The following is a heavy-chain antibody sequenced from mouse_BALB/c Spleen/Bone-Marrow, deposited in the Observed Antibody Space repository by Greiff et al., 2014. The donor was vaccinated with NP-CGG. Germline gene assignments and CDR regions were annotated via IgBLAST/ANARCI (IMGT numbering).Heavy chain of an antibody. D-gene: IGHD2-4*01. CDR3: ARSRGYYDYWYFDV. V-gene: IGHV1-69*02. J-gene: IGHJ1*01. CDR1: GYTFTSYW. CDR2: IDPSDSYT. Sequence: VQLQQSGAELVKPGASVKLSCKASGYTFTSYWMHWVKQRPGQGLEWIGEIDPSDSYTNYNQKFKGKATLTVDKSSSTAYMQLSSLTSEDSAVYYRARSRGYYDYWYFDVWGAGTTVTVSS.